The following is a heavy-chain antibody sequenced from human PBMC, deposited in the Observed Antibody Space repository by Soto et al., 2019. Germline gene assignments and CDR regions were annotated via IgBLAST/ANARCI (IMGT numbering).Heavy chain of an antibody. D-gene: IGHD6-13*01. J-gene: IGHJ5*01. CDR2: ISGSGGTM. V-gene: IGHV3-23*01. Sequence: GGSLRLSCAASGLTFSSYAMSWVRQAPGKGLEWVSGISGSGGTMYYADSVKGRFTISRDNAKNSLYLQMNTLRDEDTAVYYCARTITAGSKKNWFDSWGQGCLVTV. CDR1: GLTFSSYA. CDR3: ARTITAGSKKNWFDS.